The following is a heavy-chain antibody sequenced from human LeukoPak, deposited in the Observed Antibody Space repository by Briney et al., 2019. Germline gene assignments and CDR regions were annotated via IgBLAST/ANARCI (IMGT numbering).Heavy chain of an antibody. CDR1: GFTFSSYA. V-gene: IGHV3-23*01. CDR2: ISGGGGST. CDR3: AKESANWGYNWFDP. D-gene: IGHD7-27*01. Sequence: PGGSLRLSCAASGFTFSSYAMSWVRQAPGKGLEWVSAISGGGGSTYYADSVKGRFTNSRDNSKNTLYLQMNSLRAEDTAVYYCAKESANWGYNWFDPWGQGTLVTVSS. J-gene: IGHJ5*02.